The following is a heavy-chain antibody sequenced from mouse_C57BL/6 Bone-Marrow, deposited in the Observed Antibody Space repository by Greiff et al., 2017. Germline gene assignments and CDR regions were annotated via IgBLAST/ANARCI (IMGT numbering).Heavy chain of an antibody. CDR3: AREGDYGQLAY. Sequence: QVQLQQPGAELVKPGASVKLSCKASGYTFTSYWMHWVKQRPGQGLEWIGMIHPNSGSTNYNEKFKSKATLTVDKSSSTAYMQLSSLTSEDSAVYYCAREGDYGQLAYWGQGTLVTVSA. V-gene: IGHV1-64*01. CDR2: IHPNSGST. D-gene: IGHD1-1*01. J-gene: IGHJ3*01. CDR1: GYTFTSYW.